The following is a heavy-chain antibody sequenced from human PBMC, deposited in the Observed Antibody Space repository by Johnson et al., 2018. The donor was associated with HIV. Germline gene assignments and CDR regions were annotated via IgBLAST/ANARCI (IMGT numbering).Heavy chain of an antibody. CDR2: TSYDGSNK. CDR3: ARKKGGMVYASDDAFDI. Sequence: QVQLVESGGGLVQPGRSLRLSCTASGFTFDDYAMHWVRQAPGKGLEWVAVTSYDGSNKYYADSVKGRFTISRDNSKNTLYLEMNSLRAEDTAVYYCARKKGGMVYASDDAFDIWGQGTMVTVSS. J-gene: IGHJ3*02. D-gene: IGHD2-8*01. V-gene: IGHV3-30*14. CDR1: GFTFDDYA.